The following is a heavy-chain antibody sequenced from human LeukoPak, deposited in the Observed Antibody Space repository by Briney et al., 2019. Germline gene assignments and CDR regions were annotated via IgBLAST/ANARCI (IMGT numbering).Heavy chain of an antibody. J-gene: IGHJ4*02. CDR1: GFIFSSKW. D-gene: IGHD3-22*01. V-gene: IGHV3-74*01. CDR2: IDNGGSYT. CDR3: ARDLPMPDSSGYYLDY. Sequence: GGSLRLSCAASGFIFSSKWIHWVRQAPGKGLEWVSPIDNGGSYTSYADSVKGRFTISRDNAKNTLYLQMNSLRAEDTAVYYCARDLPMPDSSGYYLDYWGQGTVVTVSS.